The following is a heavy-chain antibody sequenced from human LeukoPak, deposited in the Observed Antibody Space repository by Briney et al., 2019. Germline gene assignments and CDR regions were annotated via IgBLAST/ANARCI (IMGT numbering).Heavy chain of an antibody. J-gene: IGHJ4*02. V-gene: IGHV3-21*01. Sequence: PGGSLRLSCAASGFTFSSYSMNWVRQAPGKGLEWVSSISSSSSYIYYADSVKGRFTISRDNAKNSLYLQMNSLRAEDTAVYYCARDESSVGRAQYYYDSSGYCNFDYWGQGTLVTVSS. D-gene: IGHD3-22*01. CDR2: ISSSSSYI. CDR3: ARDESSVGRAQYYYDSSGYCNFDY. CDR1: GFTFSSYS.